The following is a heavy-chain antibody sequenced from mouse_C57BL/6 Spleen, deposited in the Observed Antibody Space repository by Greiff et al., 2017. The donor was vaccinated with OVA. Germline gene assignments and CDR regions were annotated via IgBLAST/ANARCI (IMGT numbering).Heavy chain of an antibody. CDR1: GYAFSSYW. CDR2: LYPGDGDT. V-gene: IGHV1-80*01. CDR3: ARYRYGSSLYYFDY. J-gene: IGHJ2*01. D-gene: IGHD1-1*01. Sequence: VQLQQSGAELVKPGASVKISCKASGYAFSSYWMNWVKQRPGKGLEWIGQLYPGDGDTNYNGKFKGKATLTADKSSSTAYMQLSSLTSEDSAVYFCARYRYGSSLYYFDYWGQGTTLTVSS.